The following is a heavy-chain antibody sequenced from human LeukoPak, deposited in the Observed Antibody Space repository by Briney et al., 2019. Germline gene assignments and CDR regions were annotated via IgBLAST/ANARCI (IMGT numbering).Heavy chain of an antibody. V-gene: IGHV3-30*02. D-gene: IGHD2-2*01. CDR2: IRYDGSNK. CDR1: GFTFSDYD. J-gene: IGHJ4*02. Sequence: GGSLRLSCAASGFTFSDYDMHWVRQAPGKGLEWVAFIRYDGSNKYYVDSVKGRFTISRDNSKNTLYLQMHSLKAEDTALYYCAKDWGHCGSTTCYSVYWGQGTLVTVSS. CDR3: AKDWGHCGSTTCYSVY.